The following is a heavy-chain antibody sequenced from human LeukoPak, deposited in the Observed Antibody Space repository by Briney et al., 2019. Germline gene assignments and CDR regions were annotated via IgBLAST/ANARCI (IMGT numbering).Heavy chain of an antibody. Sequence: KXSGYTFTSYYMHWVRQAPGQGLEWMGIINPSGGSTSYAQKFQGRVTMTREKSTRTVYMELRRLRYEDTAVYYCARXXSGXSXXLXYWGQGXLXTVSS. V-gene: IGHV1-46*01. J-gene: IGHJ4*02. D-gene: IGHD2-15*01. CDR2: INPSGGST. CDR1: GYTFTSYY. CDR3: ARXXSGXSXXLXY.